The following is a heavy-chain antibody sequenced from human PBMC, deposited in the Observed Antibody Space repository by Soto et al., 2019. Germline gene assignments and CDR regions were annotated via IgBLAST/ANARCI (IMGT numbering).Heavy chain of an antibody. D-gene: IGHD6-19*01. Sequence: PGGSLRLSCAASGFTFSSCWMSWVRQAPGKGLEWVANIKQDGSEKYYVDSVKGRFTISRDNAKNSLYLQMNSLRAEDTAVYYCARVSSGWYWAPFDYWGQGTLVTVSS. CDR1: GFTFSSCW. J-gene: IGHJ4*02. V-gene: IGHV3-7*01. CDR3: ARVSSGWYWAPFDY. CDR2: IKQDGSEK.